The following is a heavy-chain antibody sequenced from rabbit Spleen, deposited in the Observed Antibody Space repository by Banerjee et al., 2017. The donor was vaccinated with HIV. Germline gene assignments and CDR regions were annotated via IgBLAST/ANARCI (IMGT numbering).Heavy chain of an antibody. CDR2: IYAGSSGST. D-gene: IGHD8-1*01. CDR3: ARDAGTSFSTYGMDL. Sequence: QSLEESGGGLVKPEGSLTLTCKASGFSFNSGYDMRWVRQAPGKGLEWIACIYAGSSGSTYSATWAKGRFTLSKTSSTTVTLQMTSLTAADTATYFCARDAGTSFSTYGMDLWGQGTLVTVS. J-gene: IGHJ6*01. CDR1: GFSFNSGYD. V-gene: IGHV1S40*01.